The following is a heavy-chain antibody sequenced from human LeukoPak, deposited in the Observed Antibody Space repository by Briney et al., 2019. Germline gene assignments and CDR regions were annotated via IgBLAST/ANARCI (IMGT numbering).Heavy chain of an antibody. CDR2: IKQDGSEQ. J-gene: IGHJ4*02. CDR1: GFTFSTYW. D-gene: IGHD1-26*01. Sequence: GGSLRLSCAASGFTFSTYWMSWVRQAPGKGLEWVANIKQDGSEQYYVDSVKGRFTISRDNAKNSLYLQMDSLRVEDTAVYYCARGHPVGDDTWGQGTLVTVSS. CDR3: ARGHPVGDDT. V-gene: IGHV3-7*01.